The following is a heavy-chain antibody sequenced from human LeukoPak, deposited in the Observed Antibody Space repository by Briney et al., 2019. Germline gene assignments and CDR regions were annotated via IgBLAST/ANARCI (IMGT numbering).Heavy chain of an antibody. V-gene: IGHV3-9*01. J-gene: IGHJ4*02. Sequence: GGPLRLSCAASGFTFDDYAMHWVRQAPGKGLEWVSGFSWNSGSIGYADSVKGRFTISRDNAKNSLYLQMNSLRAEDTALYYCAKDIATGNRLYYFDYWGQGTLVTVSS. D-gene: IGHD1-14*01. CDR3: AKDIATGNRLYYFDY. CDR1: GFTFDDYA. CDR2: FSWNSGSI.